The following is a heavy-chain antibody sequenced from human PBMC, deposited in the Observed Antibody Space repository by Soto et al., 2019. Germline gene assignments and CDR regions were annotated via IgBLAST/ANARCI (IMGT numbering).Heavy chain of an antibody. J-gene: IGHJ5*02. Sequence: SVKVSCKASGGTFSSYAISWVRQAPGQGLEWMGGIIPIFGTANYAQKFQGRVTITADESTSTAYMELSSLRSEDTAVYYCARDDYGDYTNWFDPWGQGTLVTVSS. CDR1: GGTFSSYA. CDR3: ARDDYGDYTNWFDP. D-gene: IGHD4-17*01. V-gene: IGHV1-69*13. CDR2: IIPIFGTA.